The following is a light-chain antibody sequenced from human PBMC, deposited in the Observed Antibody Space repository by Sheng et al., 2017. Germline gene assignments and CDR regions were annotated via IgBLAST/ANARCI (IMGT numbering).Light chain of an antibody. J-gene: IGLJ1*01. CDR1: RLGNKY. V-gene: IGLV3-1*01. Sequence: SYDLTQPPSVSVSPGQTASITCSGDRLGNKYVSWYQQRPGQSPVLVIYQDNKRPSGVPERFSGSNSGNTATLTVSGTQAMDEADYYCQVWDSDTFLFGTGTKVTVL. CDR2: QDN. CDR3: QVWDSDTFL.